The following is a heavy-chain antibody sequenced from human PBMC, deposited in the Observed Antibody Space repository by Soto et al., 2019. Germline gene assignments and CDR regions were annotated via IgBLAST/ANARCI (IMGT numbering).Heavy chain of an antibody. CDR1: GYSFTSYW. D-gene: IGHD6-13*01. CDR2: IDPSDSYT. Sequence: HGESLKISCKGSGYSFTSYWISWVRQMPGKGLEWMGRIDPSDSYTNYSPSFQGHVTISADKSISTAYLQWSSLKASDTAMYYCARRVRIAAAGNYYYYGMDVWGQGTTVTVSS. J-gene: IGHJ6*02. CDR3: ARRVRIAAAGNYYYYGMDV. V-gene: IGHV5-10-1*01.